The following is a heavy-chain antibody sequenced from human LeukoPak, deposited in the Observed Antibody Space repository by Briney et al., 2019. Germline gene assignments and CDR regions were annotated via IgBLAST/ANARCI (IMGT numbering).Heavy chain of an antibody. CDR3: ARRSRAEVDY. CDR1: GFTFSSDG. J-gene: IGHJ4*02. V-gene: IGHV3-30*02. Sequence: PGGSLRLSCAASGFTFSSDGMHWVRLAPGKGLEWVAFIRYDGSNKYYADSVKGRFTISRDNSKNTLYLQMNSLRAEDTAVYYCARRSRAEVDYWGQGTLLTVSS. D-gene: IGHD1-14*01. CDR2: IRYDGSNK.